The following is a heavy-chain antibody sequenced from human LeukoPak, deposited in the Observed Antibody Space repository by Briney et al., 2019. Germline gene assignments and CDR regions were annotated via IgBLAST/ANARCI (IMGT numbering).Heavy chain of an antibody. CDR2: ISCNSGSI. Sequence: GRSLRLSCAASGFTFDDYAMHWVRQAPGKGLEWVSGISCNSGSIGYADSVKGRFTISRDNAKNSLYLQMNSLRAEDTALYYCAKGMPAAISPSWFDPWGQGTLVTVSS. CDR1: GFTFDDYA. CDR3: AKGMPAAISPSWFDP. V-gene: IGHV3-9*01. D-gene: IGHD2-2*02. J-gene: IGHJ5*02.